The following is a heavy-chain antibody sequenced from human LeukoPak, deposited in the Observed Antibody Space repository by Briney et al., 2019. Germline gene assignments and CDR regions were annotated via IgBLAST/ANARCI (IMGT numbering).Heavy chain of an antibody. J-gene: IGHJ4*02. CDR2: IIPILGVA. CDR3: ARDLFDYDSGGYPLYFDY. CDR1: GGTFSSYA. V-gene: IGHV1-69*04. Sequence: SVKVSCKASGGTFSSYAISWVRQAPGQGLEWMGRIIPILGVANYAQKFQGRVTITADKSTSTAYMELSSLRSEDTAVYYCARDLFDYDSGGYPLYFDYWGQGTLVTVSS. D-gene: IGHD3-22*01.